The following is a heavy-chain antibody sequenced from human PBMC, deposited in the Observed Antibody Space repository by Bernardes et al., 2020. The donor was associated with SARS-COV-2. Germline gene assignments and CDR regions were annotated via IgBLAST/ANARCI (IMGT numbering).Heavy chain of an antibody. J-gene: IGHJ6*02. Sequence: GYLSRSGAASGFTSNHFGMHWVRPAPGRGLEWVAVISYEGSKKYYADSLEGRFTISKDNSKNTVYLQINNLRSEDTAIYYCAKVQAIFWIRPYNSGMDVWGQGTTVTVSS. V-gene: IGHV3-30*18. CDR1: GFTSNHFG. D-gene: IGHD5-18*01. CDR2: ISYEGSKK. CDR3: AKVQAIFWIRPYNSGMDV.